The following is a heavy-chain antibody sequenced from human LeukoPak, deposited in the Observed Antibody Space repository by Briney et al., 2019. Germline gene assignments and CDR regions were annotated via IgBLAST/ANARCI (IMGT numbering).Heavy chain of an antibody. CDR1: GYTFTSYD. CDR2: MNPNSGNT. CDR3: ARGFTMVRGASSGY. D-gene: IGHD3-10*01. V-gene: IGHV1-8*01. Sequence: ASVKVSCKASGYTFTSYDINWVRQATGQGLEWMGWMNPNSGNTGYAQKFQGRVTMTRNTSISTAYMELSSLRSEDTAVHYCARGFTMVRGASSGYWGQGTLVTVSS. J-gene: IGHJ4*02.